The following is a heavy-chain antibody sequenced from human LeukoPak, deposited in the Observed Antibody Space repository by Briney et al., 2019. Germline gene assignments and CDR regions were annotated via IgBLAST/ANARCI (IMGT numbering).Heavy chain of an antibody. V-gene: IGHV3-7*04. CDR3: ARVQSSSWDH. D-gene: IGHD6-13*01. J-gene: IGHJ4*02. CDR2: IKQDGSEK. Sequence: QSGGSLRLSCAASGFTFSAYWMSWVRQAPGKGLEWVANIKQDGSEKYYVDSVKGRFTISRDNAKTSLYLQLNSLRAEDTAVYYCARVQSSSWDHWGQGTLVTVSS. CDR1: GFTFSAYW.